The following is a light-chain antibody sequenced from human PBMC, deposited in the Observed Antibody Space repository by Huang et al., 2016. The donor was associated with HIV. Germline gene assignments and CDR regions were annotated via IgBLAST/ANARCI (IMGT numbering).Light chain of an antibody. J-gene: IGKJ4*01. CDR3: QQCNSSPLT. CDR2: KAV. Sequence: DIQMTQSPSTLSASVGDKVTITCRASQTIDNWLAWYQQKPGKAPKLLIYKAVNLESGVPSRFTGSGFGTEFTLTISGLQPVDFATYDCQQCNSSPLTFGGGTKVEIK. CDR1: QTIDNW. V-gene: IGKV1-5*03.